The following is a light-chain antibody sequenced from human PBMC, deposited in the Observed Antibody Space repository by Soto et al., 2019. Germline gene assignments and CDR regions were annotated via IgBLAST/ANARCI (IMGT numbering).Light chain of an antibody. V-gene: IGKV4-1*01. Sequence: DIVMTQSPDSLAVSLGERAAINCKSSQSVLYSSNNKNYFAWYQQKPGQPPKLLIYWASTRESGVPDRFSGSGSGTDFTLPISSLQAEDVAVYYCQQYYTTPGTFGQGTRLEIK. CDR3: QQYYTTPGT. J-gene: IGKJ5*01. CDR1: QSVLYSSNNKNY. CDR2: WAS.